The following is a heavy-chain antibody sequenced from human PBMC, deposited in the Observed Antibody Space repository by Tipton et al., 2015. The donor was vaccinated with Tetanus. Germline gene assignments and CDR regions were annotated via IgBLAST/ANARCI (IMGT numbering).Heavy chain of an antibody. CDR3: ARETPGAGHFDY. CDR1: GDSISSHY. J-gene: IGHJ4*02. V-gene: IGHV4-59*11. D-gene: IGHD1-14*01. CDR2: IHYSGGT. Sequence: TLSLTCTVSGDSISSHYWNWIRQPPGKGLEWIGYIHYSGGTNYNPSLTSAVTMSVDTAKNHFSLTVNSATAADTAVYYCARETPGAGHFDYWGQGTPVTVSS.